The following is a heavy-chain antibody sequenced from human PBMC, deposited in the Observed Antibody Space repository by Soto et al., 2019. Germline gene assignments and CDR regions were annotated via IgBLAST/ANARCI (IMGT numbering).Heavy chain of an antibody. Sequence: QVQLVESGGGAVQPGRSLRLSCAASGFTFSSYGMHWVRQAPGKGLEWVAVISYDGSNKYYADSVKGRFTISRDNSKNTLYLQMNSLRAEDTAVYYCAKDLRVDYGDNFDYWGQGTLVTVSS. CDR2: ISYDGSNK. V-gene: IGHV3-30*18. D-gene: IGHD4-17*01. J-gene: IGHJ4*02. CDR1: GFTFSSYG. CDR3: AKDLRVDYGDNFDY.